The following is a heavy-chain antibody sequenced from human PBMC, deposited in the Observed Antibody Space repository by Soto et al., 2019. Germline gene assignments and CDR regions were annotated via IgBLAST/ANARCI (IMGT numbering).Heavy chain of an antibody. CDR3: AKDPNGDYVGAFDS. CDR2: ISGSGGGT. V-gene: IGHV3-23*01. D-gene: IGHD4-17*01. Sequence: EVQLLESGGGLVQPGGSLRLSCAASGITFSSYAMTWVRQVPGKGLEWVSSISGSGGGTYYADAVKGRFTLSRDNSNNTLYLQMNSLRAEDTAIYYCAKDPNGDYVGAFDSWGQGALVTVSS. CDR1: GITFSSYA. J-gene: IGHJ4*02.